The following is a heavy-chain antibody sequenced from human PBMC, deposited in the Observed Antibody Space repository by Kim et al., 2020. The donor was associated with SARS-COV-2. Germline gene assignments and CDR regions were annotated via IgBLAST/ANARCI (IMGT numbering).Heavy chain of an antibody. D-gene: IGHD3-16*02. Sequence: GGSLRLSCAASGFTFSSYAMSWVRQAPGKGLEWVSAISGSGGSTYYADSVKGRFTISRDNSKNTLYLQMNSLRAEDTAVYYCAKDQGTFPFGAVIVIGAFDYWGQGTLVTVSS. CDR3: AKDQGTFPFGAVIVIGAFDY. V-gene: IGHV3-23*01. CDR2: ISGSGGST. J-gene: IGHJ4*02. CDR1: GFTFSSYA.